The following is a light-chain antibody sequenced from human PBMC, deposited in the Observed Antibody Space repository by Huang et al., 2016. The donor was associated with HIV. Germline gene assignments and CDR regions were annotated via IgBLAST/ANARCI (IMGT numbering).Light chain of an antibody. CDR1: QSVAKH. V-gene: IGKV3-15*01. CDR2: GAS. Sequence: EIVMTQSPATLSVSPGERATLSCRASQSVAKHFAWYQQKPGQAPRLLISGASTRATGIPARFSGSGSGTEFTLTISSLQSEDFAVYYCHHYSNWPPTWTFGQGTKVEIK. CDR3: HHYSNWPPTWT. J-gene: IGKJ1*01.